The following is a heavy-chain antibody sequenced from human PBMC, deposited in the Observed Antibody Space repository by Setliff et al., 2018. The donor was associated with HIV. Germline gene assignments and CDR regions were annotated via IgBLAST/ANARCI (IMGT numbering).Heavy chain of an antibody. CDR1: GFTVSSHY. CDR2: IYSIGST. CDR3: ARVLYDDSWYFDL. D-gene: IGHD4-17*01. V-gene: IGHV3-66*02. Sequence: PGESLKISCAASGFTVSSHYMSWVRQAPGKGLEWVSIIYSIGSTYYADSVKGRFTISRDNSKNTVYLQMNSLRAEDTAVYYCARVLYDDSWYFDLWGRGTLVTVS. J-gene: IGHJ2*01.